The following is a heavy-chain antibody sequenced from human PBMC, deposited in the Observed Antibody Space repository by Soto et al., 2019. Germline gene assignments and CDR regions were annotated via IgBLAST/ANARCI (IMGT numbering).Heavy chain of an antibody. CDR2: ISSNGGST. V-gene: IGHV3-64D*06. J-gene: IGHJ6*02. CDR1: GFTFSSYA. D-gene: IGHD2-2*02. CDR3: VQLCSSTSCYKGPYYYYGMDV. Sequence: AGGSLRLSCSASGFTFSSYAMHWVRQAPGKGLEYVSAISSNGGSTYYADSVKGRFTISRDNSKNTLCLQMSSLRAEDTAVYYCVQLCSSTSCYKGPYYYYGMDVWGQGTTVTVSS.